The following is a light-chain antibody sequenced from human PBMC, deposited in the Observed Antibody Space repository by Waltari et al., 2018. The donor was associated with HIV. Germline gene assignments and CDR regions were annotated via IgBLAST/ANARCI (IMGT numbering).Light chain of an antibody. CDR2: DAS. V-gene: IGKV1-33*01. J-gene: IGKJ4*01. Sequence: DVQMTQSPSSLSASVVCTVTIPCQARQHLGARLNWYQQKPGKAPKLLVHDASNLQTGVPARVSGSGSGTEFTFTISSLLPEDIATYSCQKYERIPLTFGGGTKVEI. CDR3: QKYERIPLT. CDR1: QHLGAR.